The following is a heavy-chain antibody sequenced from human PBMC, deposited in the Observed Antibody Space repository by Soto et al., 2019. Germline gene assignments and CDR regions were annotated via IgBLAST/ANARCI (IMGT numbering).Heavy chain of an antibody. Sequence: QVQLVESGGGVVQPGTSLRLSCAASGFTFSRHGMHWVRQTPGKGLEWLAVILNDASGHWYADSVKGRFTISRDNFENTLYLQMNGLSLEDTAMYYCARDDDYPDNGFDYWGQGTLVTVSS. D-gene: IGHD4-17*01. CDR1: GFTFSRHG. CDR2: ILNDASGH. CDR3: ARDDDYPDNGFDY. V-gene: IGHV3-33*01. J-gene: IGHJ4*02.